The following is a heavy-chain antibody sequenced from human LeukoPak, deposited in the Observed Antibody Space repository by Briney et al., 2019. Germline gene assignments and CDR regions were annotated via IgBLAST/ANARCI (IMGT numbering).Heavy chain of an antibody. D-gene: IGHD1-1*01. CDR1: GYTFTDYY. CDR3: ARGHQLAPAGVFDY. V-gene: IGHV1-2*02. Sequence: ASVKVSCKAFGYTFTDYYMHWVRQAPGQGLEWMGWIIPSSGGTNYAQEFQGRVTMTRDTSISAAYMELRSLRSDDTAVYYCARGHQLAPAGVFDYGGQGPLVTVSS. CDR2: IIPSSGGT. J-gene: IGHJ4*02.